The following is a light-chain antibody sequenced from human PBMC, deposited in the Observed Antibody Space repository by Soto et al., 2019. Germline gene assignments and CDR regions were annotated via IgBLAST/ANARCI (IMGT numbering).Light chain of an antibody. Sequence: QSVLTQPASVSGSPGQSITISCTGTSSDVGGYMYVSWYQQHPGKAPKLMIYDVTNRPSGVSNRFSGFKSGNTAFLTISGLQAEDEADYYCSSYTSSNTLVFGGGTKLT. V-gene: IGLV2-14*01. CDR3: SSYTSSNTLV. CDR1: SSDVGGYMY. J-gene: IGLJ2*01. CDR2: DVT.